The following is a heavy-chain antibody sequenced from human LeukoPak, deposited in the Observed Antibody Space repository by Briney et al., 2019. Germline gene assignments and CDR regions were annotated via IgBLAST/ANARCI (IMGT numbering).Heavy chain of an antibody. CDR1: GGSISSYY. CDR2: IYYSGST. Sequence: SETLSLTCTVSGGSISSYYWSWIRQPPGKGLEWIGYIYYSGSTNYNPSLKSRVTISVDTSKNQFSLKLSSVTAADTAVYYCARDPSSSGWFDWYFDLWGRGTLVTVSS. V-gene: IGHV4-59*01. J-gene: IGHJ2*01. D-gene: IGHD6-19*01. CDR3: ARDPSSSGWFDWYFDL.